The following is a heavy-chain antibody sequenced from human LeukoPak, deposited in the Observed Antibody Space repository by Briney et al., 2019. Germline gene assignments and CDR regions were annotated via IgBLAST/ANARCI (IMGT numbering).Heavy chain of an antibody. CDR1: GYSINSGYY. CDR3: ARHGLVAARHAFDI. J-gene: IGHJ3*02. CDR2: IHYSGST. Sequence: SETLSLTCTVSGYSINSGYYWGWVRQPPGKRLDWIGSIHYSGSTYYNPTLKSRVTISVDTSKNQFSLKLSSVTAADTAVYYCARHGLVAARHAFDIWGQGTMVTVSS. D-gene: IGHD6-6*01. V-gene: IGHV4-38-2*02.